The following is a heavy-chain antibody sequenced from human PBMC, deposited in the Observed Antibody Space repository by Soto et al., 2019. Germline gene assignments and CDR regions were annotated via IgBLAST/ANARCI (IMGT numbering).Heavy chain of an antibody. D-gene: IGHD6-6*01. J-gene: IGHJ6*02. V-gene: IGHV3-30*18. CDR2: ISYGGSNK. CDR1: GFTFSSYG. Sequence: GSLRLSCAASGFTFSSYGMHWVRQAPGKGLEWVAVISYGGSNKYYADSVKGRFTISRDNSKNTLYLQMNSLRAEDTAVYYCANNRGSSSPQDYSYYGMDVWGQGTTVTVSS. CDR3: ANNRGSSSPQDYSYYGMDV.